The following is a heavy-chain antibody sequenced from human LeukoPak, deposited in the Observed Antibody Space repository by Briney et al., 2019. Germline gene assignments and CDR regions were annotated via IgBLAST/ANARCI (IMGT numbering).Heavy chain of an antibody. Sequence: SVKVSCKASGGTFSSYAISWVRQAPGQGLEWMGRILPIFGTENYSQKLQGRVTITTDESTSTAYMELSSLRSEDTAVYYCARDPHHYYGQVGQPYFDYWGQGTLVTVSS. J-gene: IGHJ4*02. CDR2: ILPIFGTE. D-gene: IGHD3-10*01. CDR1: GGTFSSYA. V-gene: IGHV1-69*05. CDR3: ARDPHHYYGQVGQPYFDY.